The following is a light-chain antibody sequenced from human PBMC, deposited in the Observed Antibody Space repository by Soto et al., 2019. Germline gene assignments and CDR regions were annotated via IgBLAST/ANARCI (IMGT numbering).Light chain of an antibody. CDR1: QSLTSDY. Sequence: EIVLTQSPGTLSLSPGERATLSCRASQSLTSDYLAWYQQKPGQTPRLLIHGASSRATGIPDRFSGSGSGTDFTLTINRLEPEDSAVYYCQQSGRPFGQGTKVEIK. CDR2: GAS. J-gene: IGKJ1*01. CDR3: QQSGRP. V-gene: IGKV3-20*01.